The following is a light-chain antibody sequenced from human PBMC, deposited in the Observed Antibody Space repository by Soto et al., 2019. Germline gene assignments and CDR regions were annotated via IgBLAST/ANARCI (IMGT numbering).Light chain of an antibody. CDR1: SSDFGNYNL. CDR3: CSFTSSNTHV. V-gene: IGLV2-23*02. CDR2: DVN. J-gene: IGLJ1*01. Sequence: QSVLTQPASVSGSPGQSITISCTGTSSDFGNYNLVSWYQQNPGKVPKLILFDVNKPPSGVSGRFSGSTSGNTASLTISGLQAEDEADYYCCSFTSSNTHVFGTGTKLTVL.